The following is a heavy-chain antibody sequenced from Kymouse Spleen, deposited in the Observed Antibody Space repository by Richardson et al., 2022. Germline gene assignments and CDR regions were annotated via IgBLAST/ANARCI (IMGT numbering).Heavy chain of an antibody. CDR2: INHSGST. D-gene: IGHD6-13*01. J-gene: IGHJ4*02. Sequence: QVQLQQWGAGLLKPSETLSLTCAVYGGSFSGYYWSWIRQPPGKGLEWIGEINHSGSTNYNPSLKSRVTISVDTSKNQFSLKLSSVTAADTAVYYCARGLGYSSSLYYFDYWGQGTLVTVSS. V-gene: IGHV4-34*01. CDR1: GGSFSGYY. CDR3: ARGLGYSSSLYYFDY.